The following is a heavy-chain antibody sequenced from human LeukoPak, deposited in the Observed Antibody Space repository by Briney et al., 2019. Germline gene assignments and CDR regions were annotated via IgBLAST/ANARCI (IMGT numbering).Heavy chain of an antibody. Sequence: GGSLRLSCAASGFTFSNYGMHWVRQAPGKGLEWVAVISYDGSNKYYADSVKGRFTISRDNSKNTLYLQMNSLRAEDTAVYYCARTLYYDILTGSGYWGQGTLVTVSS. V-gene: IGHV3-30*19. CDR1: GFTFSNYG. J-gene: IGHJ4*02. CDR3: ARTLYYDILTGSGY. CDR2: ISYDGSNK. D-gene: IGHD3-9*01.